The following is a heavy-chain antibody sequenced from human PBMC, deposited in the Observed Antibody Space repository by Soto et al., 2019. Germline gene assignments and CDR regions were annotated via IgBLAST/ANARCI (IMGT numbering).Heavy chain of an antibody. Sequence: WASVKVSCKASGGTFSSYAISWVRQAPGQGLEWMGGIIPIFGTANYAQKFQGRVTITADESTSTAYMELSSLRSEDTAVYYCARLPRQYYYDSSGYWGAFDIWGQGTMVTVSS. V-gene: IGHV1-69*13. CDR2: IIPIFGTA. J-gene: IGHJ3*02. D-gene: IGHD3-22*01. CDR1: GGTFSSYA. CDR3: ARLPRQYYYDSSGYWGAFDI.